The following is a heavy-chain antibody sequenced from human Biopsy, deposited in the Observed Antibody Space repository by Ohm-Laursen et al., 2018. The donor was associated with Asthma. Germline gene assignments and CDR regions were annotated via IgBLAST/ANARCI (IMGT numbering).Heavy chain of an antibody. CDR2: ISPGAVST. Sequence: SLRLSCAASGFTFSSYGMNWVRQAPGKGLQWVSSISPGAVSTYYADSVRGRFTISRDNSNTVFLQMNSLRAEDTAVYYCARISICRTTTCYSYFSYSMDVWGQGTTVTVSS. CDR3: ARISICRTTTCYSYFSYSMDV. D-gene: IGHD2-2*01. CDR1: GFTFSSYG. V-gene: IGHV3-23*01. J-gene: IGHJ6*02.